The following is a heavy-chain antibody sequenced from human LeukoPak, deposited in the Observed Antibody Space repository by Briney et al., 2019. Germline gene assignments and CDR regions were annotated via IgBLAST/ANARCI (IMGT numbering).Heavy chain of an antibody. D-gene: IGHD3-10*01. V-gene: IGHV3-11*01. CDR3: ARSTWFGEPNFDY. CDR2: ISSSGSTI. J-gene: IGHJ4*02. CDR1: GFTFSDYY. Sequence: GGSLRPSCAASGFTFSDYYMSWIRQAPGKGLEWVSYISSSGSTIYYADSVKGRFTISRDNAKNSLYLQMNSLRAEDTAVYYCARSTWFGEPNFDYWGQGTLVTVSS.